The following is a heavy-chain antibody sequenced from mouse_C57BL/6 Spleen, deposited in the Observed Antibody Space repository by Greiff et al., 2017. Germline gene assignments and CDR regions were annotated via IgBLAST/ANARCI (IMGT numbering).Heavy chain of an antibody. Sequence: QVQLQQPGAELVKPGASVKMSCKASGYTFTSYWITWVKQRPGQGLEWIGDIYPGSGSTNYNEKFKSKATLTVDTSSSTAYMQLSSLTSEDSAVYYCARGDCSNSWFAYWGQGTLVTVSA. CDR1: GYTFTSYW. J-gene: IGHJ3*01. CDR2: IYPGSGST. CDR3: ARGDCSNSWFAY. D-gene: IGHD2-5*01. V-gene: IGHV1-55*01.